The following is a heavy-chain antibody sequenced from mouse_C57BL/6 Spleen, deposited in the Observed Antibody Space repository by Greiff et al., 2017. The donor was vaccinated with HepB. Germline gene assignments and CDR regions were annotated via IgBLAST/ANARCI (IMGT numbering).Heavy chain of an antibody. CDR1: GFNIKVYY. J-gene: IGHJ1*03. CDR3: ARDSSGYWYFDV. CDR2: IDPEDGET. D-gene: IGHD3-2*02. V-gene: IGHV14-2*01. Sequence: VQLQQSGAELVKPGASVKLSCTASGFNIKVYYMHWVKQRTEQGLEWIGRIDPEDGETKYAPKFQGKATITADTSSNTAYLQLSSLTSEDTAVYYCARDSSGYWYFDVWGTGTTVTVSS.